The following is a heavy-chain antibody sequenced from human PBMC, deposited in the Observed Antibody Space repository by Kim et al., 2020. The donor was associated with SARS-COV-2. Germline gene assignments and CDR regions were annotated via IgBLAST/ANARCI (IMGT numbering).Heavy chain of an antibody. J-gene: IGHJ4*02. D-gene: IGHD6-19*01. CDR2: I. Sequence: IYYGDSVKGRFSISRDNAKRSLYLQRDSLRAEDTAIYYCARNVKGWTMDYWGQGTLVTVSS. V-gene: IGHV3-48*03. CDR3: ARNVKGWTMDY.